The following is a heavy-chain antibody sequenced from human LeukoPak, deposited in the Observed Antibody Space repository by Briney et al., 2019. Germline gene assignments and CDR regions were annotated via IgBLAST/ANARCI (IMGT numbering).Heavy chain of an antibody. Sequence: SETLSLTCTVSGYSISSGFYWGWIRQPPGKGLEWIGSIYHRGSTYYNPSLKSRVTISVDPSKNQFSLKLSSVTAADTAVYYCARGGISWFDPWGQGTLVTVSS. CDR3: ARGGISWFDP. CDR1: GYSISSGFY. CDR2: IYHRGST. J-gene: IGHJ5*02. D-gene: IGHD1-26*01. V-gene: IGHV4-38-2*02.